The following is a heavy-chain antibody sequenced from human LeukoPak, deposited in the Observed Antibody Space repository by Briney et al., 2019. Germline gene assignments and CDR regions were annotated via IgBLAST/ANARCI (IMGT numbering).Heavy chain of an antibody. Sequence: QPGRSLRLSCAASGFTFSSYGMHWVRQAPGKGLEWVAVIWYDGSNKYYADSVKGRFTISRDNSKNTLYLQMNSLRAEDTAVYYCARDRGSSWGNVDYWGQGTLVTVSS. CDR1: GFTFSSYG. J-gene: IGHJ4*02. CDR2: IWYDGSNK. V-gene: IGHV3-33*01. D-gene: IGHD6-13*01. CDR3: ARDRGSSWGNVDY.